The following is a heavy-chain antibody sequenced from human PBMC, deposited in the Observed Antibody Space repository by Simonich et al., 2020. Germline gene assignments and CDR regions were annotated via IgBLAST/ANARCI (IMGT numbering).Heavy chain of an antibody. D-gene: IGHD4-4*01. CDR1: GFTFSSYW. CDR2: IKSEGNST. V-gene: IGHV3-74*01. J-gene: IGHJ3*02. CDR3: ARDYSNYDAFDI. Sequence: EVQLVESGGGLVQPGGSLRLSCAASGFTFSSYWMHWVRQAPGTWLVVGSRIKSEGNSTSDADSVKGRFTISRDNAKNTLYLQMNSLRAEDTAVYYCARDYSNYDAFDIWGQGTMVTVSS.